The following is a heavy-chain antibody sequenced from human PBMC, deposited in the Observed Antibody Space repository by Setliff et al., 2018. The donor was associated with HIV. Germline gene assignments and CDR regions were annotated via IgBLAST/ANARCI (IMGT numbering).Heavy chain of an antibody. CDR1: EFTFSSYY. V-gene: IGHV3-7*03. D-gene: IGHD5-18*01. J-gene: IGHJ4*02. CDR2: IKQDGSEE. CDR3: AKEKGAHSYADY. Sequence: LRLSCAPSEFTFSSYYMTWVRQAPGKGLEWVAKIKQDGSEEYYVDSVKGRFTISRDNAKNSVYLQMNSLRAEDTAVYYCAKEKGAHSYADYWGQGTLVTVSS.